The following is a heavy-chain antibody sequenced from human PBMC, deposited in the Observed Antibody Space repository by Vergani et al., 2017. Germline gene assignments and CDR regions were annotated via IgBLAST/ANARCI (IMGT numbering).Heavy chain of an antibody. CDR1: GGSISSYY. D-gene: IGHD3-16*02. Sequence: QVQLQESGPGLVKPSETLSLTCTVSGGSISSYYWSWIRQPPGKGLEWIGYIYYSGSTNYNPSLKSRVTISVDTSKNQFSLKLSPVTAADTAVYYCARGTVDDYVWGSYRYNLDYFDYWGQGTLVTVSS. J-gene: IGHJ4*02. V-gene: IGHV4-59*01. CDR2: IYYSGST. CDR3: ARGTVDDYVWGSYRYNLDYFDY.